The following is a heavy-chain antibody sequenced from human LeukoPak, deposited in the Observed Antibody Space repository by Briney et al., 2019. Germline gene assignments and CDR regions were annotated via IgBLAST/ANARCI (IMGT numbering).Heavy chain of an antibody. Sequence: GGSLRLSCAASGFTFSSYSMNWVRQAPGKGLEWVSSISSSSSYIYYADSVKGRFTISRDNAKNSLYLQMNSLRAEDTAVYYCARDQSGTGQDWFDPWGEETLVSVFS. CDR1: GFTFSSYS. CDR3: ARDQSGTGQDWFDP. J-gene: IGHJ5*02. D-gene: IGHD1-1*01. CDR2: ISSSSSYI. V-gene: IGHV3-21*01.